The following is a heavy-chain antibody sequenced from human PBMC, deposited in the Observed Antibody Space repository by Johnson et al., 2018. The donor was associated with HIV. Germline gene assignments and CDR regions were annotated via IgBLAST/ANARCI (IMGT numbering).Heavy chain of an antibody. CDR2: ISYDGSNK. Sequence: QEQLVESGGGVVQPGRSLRLSCAASGFTFSSYAMHWVRQAPGKGLEWVAVISYDGSNKYYADYVKGRFTISRDNSKKTLYLQMNSMRAEDTAVYYCARVPNDAFDIWGQGTMVTVSS. CDR3: ARVPNDAFDI. V-gene: IGHV3-30-3*01. CDR1: GFTFSSYA. J-gene: IGHJ3*02.